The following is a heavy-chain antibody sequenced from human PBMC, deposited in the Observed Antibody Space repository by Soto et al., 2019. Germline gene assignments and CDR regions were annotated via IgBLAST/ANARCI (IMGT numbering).Heavy chain of an antibody. V-gene: IGHV1-69*13. J-gene: IGHJ6*02. Sequence: SVKVSCKASGGTFSSYAISWVRQAPGQGLEWMGGIIPIFGTANYAQKFQGRVTITADESTSTAYMELSSLRSEDTAVYYCARPRSGEQTVLAYYYGMDVWAQGTTVTVSS. CDR3: ARPRSGEQTVLAYYYGMDV. D-gene: IGHD1-26*01. CDR1: GGTFSSYA. CDR2: IIPIFGTA.